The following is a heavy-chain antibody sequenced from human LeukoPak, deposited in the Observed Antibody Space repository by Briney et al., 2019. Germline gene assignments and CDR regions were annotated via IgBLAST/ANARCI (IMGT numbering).Heavy chain of an antibody. CDR1: GFTFSSYE. Sequence: GSLRLSCAASGFTFSSYEMNWFRQAPGKGREWVSYMLNSGTTTYYADSAKGRVTISRDNAKKSLYLQMNSLRAEDTGVYYSARDPPDYWGQGILVTVSS. V-gene: IGHV3-48*03. CDR3: ARDPPDY. CDR2: MLNSGTTT. J-gene: IGHJ4*02.